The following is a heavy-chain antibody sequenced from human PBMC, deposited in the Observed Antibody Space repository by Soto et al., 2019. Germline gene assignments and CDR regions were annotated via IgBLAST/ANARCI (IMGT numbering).Heavy chain of an antibody. V-gene: IGHV3-13*01. CDR3: TRTSGLFSYGLDV. CDR1: GFTFSSYD. J-gene: IGHJ6*01. Sequence: GGSLRLSCAASGFTFSSYDVHWVRQPTGKGLEWVSGIGIGGDTYYSGSVKGRFTISRENAKDSLYLQMNSLSAGDTAVYYCTRTSGLFSYGLDVRGQGVTVTVSS. D-gene: IGHD3-3*01. CDR2: IGIGGDT.